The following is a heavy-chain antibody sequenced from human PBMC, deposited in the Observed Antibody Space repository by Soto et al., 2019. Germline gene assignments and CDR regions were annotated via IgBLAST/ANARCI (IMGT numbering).Heavy chain of an antibody. D-gene: IGHD2-15*01. Sequence: PSETLSLTCTVSGGSISSGDYYWSWIRQPPGKGLEWIGYIYYSGSTYYNPSLKSRVTISVDTSKNQFSLKLSSVTAADTAVYYCARAGFHYYYGMDVWGQGTTVTVSS. CDR2: IYYSGST. CDR1: GGSISSGDYY. V-gene: IGHV4-30-4*01. J-gene: IGHJ6*02. CDR3: ARAGFHYYYGMDV.